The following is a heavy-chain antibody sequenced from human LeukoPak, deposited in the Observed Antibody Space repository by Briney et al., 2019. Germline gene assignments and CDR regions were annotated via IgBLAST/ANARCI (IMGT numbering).Heavy chain of an antibody. J-gene: IGHJ4*02. CDR2: ISSDGSDK. CDR1: GFTFSCNG. CDR3: AKGSATTLVTIDC. Sequence: GGSLRLSWAASGFTFSCNGIHWVRQAPGKGLEWVAVISSDGSDKYYADSVKGRFTISRDNSKNTMYLQMNSLRDEDTAVYYCAKGSATTLVTIDCWGQGSLVTVSS. V-gene: IGHV3-30*18. D-gene: IGHD4-23*01.